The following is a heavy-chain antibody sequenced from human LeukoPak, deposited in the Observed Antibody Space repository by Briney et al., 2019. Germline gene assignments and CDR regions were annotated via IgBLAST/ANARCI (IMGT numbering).Heavy chain of an antibody. D-gene: IGHD4-17*01. CDR1: GFTFSSYA. CDR3: AKDKVTSTVTAPAG. J-gene: IGHJ4*02. V-gene: IGHV3-23*01. CDR2: ISGSGGST. Sequence: PGGSLRLSCEASGFTFSSYAMSWVRQAPGKGLEWVSAISGSGGSTYYADSVKGRFTISRDNSKNTLYLQMNSLRAEDTAVYYCAKDKVTSTVTAPAGWGQGTLVTVSS.